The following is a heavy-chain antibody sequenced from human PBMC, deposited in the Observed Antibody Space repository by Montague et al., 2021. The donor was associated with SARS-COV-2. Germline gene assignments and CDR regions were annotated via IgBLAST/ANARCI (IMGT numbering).Heavy chain of an antibody. V-gene: IGHV4-39*07. CDR1: GGSISSSSYY. CDR3: ARVGRQQLVRLSSMDV. CDR2: IYYSGST. D-gene: IGHD6-13*01. J-gene: IGHJ6*02. Sequence: SETLSLTCTVSGGSISSSSYYWGWIRQPPWKGLEWIGSIYYSGSTYYNPSLKSRVTISVDTSKNQFSLKLSSVTAADTAVYYCARVGRQQLVRLSSMDVWGQGTTATVSS.